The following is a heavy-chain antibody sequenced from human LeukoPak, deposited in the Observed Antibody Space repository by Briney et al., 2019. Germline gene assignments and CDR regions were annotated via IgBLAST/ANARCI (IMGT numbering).Heavy chain of an antibody. Sequence: GGSLRLSCAASGFTFSNYGMHWVRQAPGKGLEWVAVIWYDGSNKYYADSVKGRFTISRDNSKNTLYLQMNSLRAEDTAVYYCARDGDSSGYYYWLDYWGQGTLVTVSS. CDR1: GFTFSNYG. CDR3: ARDGDSSGYYYWLDY. D-gene: IGHD3-22*01. J-gene: IGHJ4*02. V-gene: IGHV3-33*08. CDR2: IWYDGSNK.